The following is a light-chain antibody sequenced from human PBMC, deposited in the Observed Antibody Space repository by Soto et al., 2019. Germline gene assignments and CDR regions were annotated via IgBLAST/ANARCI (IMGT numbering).Light chain of an antibody. J-gene: IGLJ2*01. Sequence: QSVLTQPPSVSGAPGQRVTISCTGSSSNIGADYDVQWYQQLPGTAPKLLIYGNTNRPSGVSDRFSGSKSGTSASLDITGLQSEDEAGSYCQSYDSSGGVVFGGGTKVTVL. CDR2: GNT. V-gene: IGLV1-40*01. CDR3: QSYDSSGGVV. CDR1: SSNIGADYD.